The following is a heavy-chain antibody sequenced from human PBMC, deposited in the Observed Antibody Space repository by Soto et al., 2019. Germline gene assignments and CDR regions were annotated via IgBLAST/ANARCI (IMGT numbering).Heavy chain of an antibody. CDR3: AREAPYSPLLSGLLPRYYFDY. V-gene: IGHV4-59*01. CDR1: GGSISSYY. J-gene: IGHJ4*02. CDR2: IYYSGST. D-gene: IGHD2-15*01. Sequence: SETLSLTCTVSGGSISSYYWSWIRQPPGKGLEWIGYIYYSGSTNYNPSLKSRVTISVDTSKNQFSLKLSSVTAADTAVYYCAREAPYSPLLSGLLPRYYFDYWGQGTLVTVS.